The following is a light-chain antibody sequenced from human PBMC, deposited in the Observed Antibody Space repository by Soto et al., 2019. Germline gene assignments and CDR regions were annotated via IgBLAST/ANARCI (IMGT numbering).Light chain of an antibody. CDR1: QSLLHSNGYNY. V-gene: IGKV2-28*01. J-gene: IGKJ2*01. CDR3: MQAIQTPT. CDR2: MGS. Sequence: DIVMTQSPLSLPVTPGEPASISCRSSQSLLHSNGYNYLDWYLQKPGQSQQLLIYMGSNRASGVPDMFRCSESGTDFTLKISRVEADDVGVYYCMQAIQTPTFGQGNKLEI.